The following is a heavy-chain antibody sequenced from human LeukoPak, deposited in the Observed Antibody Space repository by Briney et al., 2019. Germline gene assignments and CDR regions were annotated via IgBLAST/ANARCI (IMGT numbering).Heavy chain of an antibody. J-gene: IGHJ6*04. D-gene: IGHD2-2*01. Sequence: SGGSLRLSCAASGFTFSSYWMSWVRQAPGKGLEWVANIKQDGSEKYYVDSMKGRFTISRDNAKNSLYLQMNSLRAEDTAVYYCAKFPIAADKYCSSTSCTDVWGKGTTVTVSS. CDR2: IKQDGSEK. V-gene: IGHV3-7*01. CDR1: GFTFSSYW. CDR3: AKFPIAADKYCSSTSCTDV.